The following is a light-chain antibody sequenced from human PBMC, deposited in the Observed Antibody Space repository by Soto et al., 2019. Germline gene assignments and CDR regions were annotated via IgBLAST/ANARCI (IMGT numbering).Light chain of an antibody. Sequence: DIQMTQSPSTLSASVGDRVTITCRASQSISSWLAWYQQKPGTAPKLLIYQASSLESGVPLRFSGSGSGTEFTLTISSLQPDDFATYYCQQYSSYSRTFGQGTKVEIK. CDR3: QQYSSYSRT. V-gene: IGKV1-5*03. CDR1: QSISSW. J-gene: IGKJ1*01. CDR2: QAS.